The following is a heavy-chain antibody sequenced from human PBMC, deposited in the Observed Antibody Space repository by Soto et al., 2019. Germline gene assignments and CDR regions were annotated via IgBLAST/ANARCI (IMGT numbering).Heavy chain of an antibody. V-gene: IGHV3-7*01. CDR2: INQDGSEK. Sequence: EVHLVESGGGLVQPGGSLRLSCAASGFTFSTYWMTWVRQAPGKGLEWVANINQDGSEKYYVDSVKGRFTISRDNVKNSLYLQMNSLRAEDTALYYCARARIDLWGRGTLVTVSS. CDR3: ARARIDL. J-gene: IGHJ2*01. CDR1: GFTFSTYW.